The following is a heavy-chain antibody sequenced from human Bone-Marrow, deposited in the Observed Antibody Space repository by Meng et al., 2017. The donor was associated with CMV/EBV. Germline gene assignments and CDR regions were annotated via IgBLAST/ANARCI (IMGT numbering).Heavy chain of an antibody. V-gene: IGHV4-39*07. Sequence: SETLSLTCTVSGGSISSSSYYWGWIRQPPGKGLEWIGSIYYSGSTYYNPSLKSRVTISVDTSKNQFSLKLSSVTAADTAVYYCARLTISGIDPWGQGTLVTVSS. CDR3: ARLTISGIDP. CDR1: GGSISSSSYY. CDR2: IYYSGST. J-gene: IGHJ5*02. D-gene: IGHD3-10*01.